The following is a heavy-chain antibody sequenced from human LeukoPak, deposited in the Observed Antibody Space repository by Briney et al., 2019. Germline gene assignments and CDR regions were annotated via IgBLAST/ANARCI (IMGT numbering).Heavy chain of an antibody. D-gene: IGHD2-2*01. Sequence: GGSLRLSCAASGFTFSSYGMHWVRQAPGKGLEWVAVISYDGSNKYYADSVKGRFTISRDNSKKTLYLQMNSLRAEDTAVYYCAKDQNRKDIVVVPAAVNWGQGTLVTVSS. CDR1: GFTFSSYG. CDR2: ISYDGSNK. V-gene: IGHV3-30*18. J-gene: IGHJ4*02. CDR3: AKDQNRKDIVVVPAAVN.